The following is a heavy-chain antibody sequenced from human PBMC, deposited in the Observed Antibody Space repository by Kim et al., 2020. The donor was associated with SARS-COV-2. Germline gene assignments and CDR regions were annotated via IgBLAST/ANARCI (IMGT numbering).Heavy chain of an antibody. D-gene: IGHD1-26*01. J-gene: IGHJ2*01. CDR3: AKEFSGSDKDYWYFDL. CDR2: ISWNSGSI. V-gene: IGHV3-9*01. CDR1: GFTFDDYA. Sequence: GGSLRLSCAASGFTFDDYAMHWVRQAPGKGLEWVSGISWNSGSIGYADSVKGRFTISRDNAKNSLYLQMNSLRAEDTALYYCAKEFSGSDKDYWYFDLWGRCTLVTVSS.